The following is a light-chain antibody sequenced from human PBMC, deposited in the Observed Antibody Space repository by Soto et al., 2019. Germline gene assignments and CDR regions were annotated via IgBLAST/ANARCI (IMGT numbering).Light chain of an antibody. V-gene: IGKV3-20*01. CDR3: QQYGSSPT. CDR2: AAS. Sequence: EIVLTQSPGTLSLSPGERATLSCRASQSVSSNYLAWYQHKPGQGPRLLIYAASSRATGIPDRFSGSGSGTDFTLTISRLEPEDSALYYCQQYGSSPTFGGGTKVEIK. CDR1: QSVSSNY. J-gene: IGKJ4*01.